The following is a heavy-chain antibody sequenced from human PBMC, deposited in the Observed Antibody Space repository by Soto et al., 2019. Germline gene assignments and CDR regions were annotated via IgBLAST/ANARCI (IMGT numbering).Heavy chain of an antibody. CDR1: GNSFVTYA. J-gene: IGHJ4*02. CDR2: INVGSGNT. CDR3: ARVPPWGDSGSFYIQHYDS. Sequence: GASVKVSCKSSGNSFVTYAIHCVRRAPGQMLQWMGWINVGSGNTKYAQDFQGRVTFTRDTAATTTFMELSSLRSEDAAVYYCARVPPWGDSGSFYIQHYDSWGQGTLVTVSS. D-gene: IGHD3-10*01. V-gene: IGHV1-3*01.